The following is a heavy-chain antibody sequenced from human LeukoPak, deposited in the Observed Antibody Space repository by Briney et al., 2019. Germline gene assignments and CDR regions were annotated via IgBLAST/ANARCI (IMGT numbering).Heavy chain of an antibody. CDR2: INPSGGST. V-gene: IGHV1-46*01. D-gene: IGHD4-11*01. CDR1: GYTFTSYY. CDR3: AREPTVTPGGYYYGMDV. Sequence: ASVKVSCKASGYTFTSYYMHWVRQAPGQGLGWMGIINPSGGSTSYAQKFQGRVTMTRDTSTSTVYMELSSLRSEDTAVYYCAREPTVTPGGYYYGMDVWGQGTTVTVSS. J-gene: IGHJ6*02.